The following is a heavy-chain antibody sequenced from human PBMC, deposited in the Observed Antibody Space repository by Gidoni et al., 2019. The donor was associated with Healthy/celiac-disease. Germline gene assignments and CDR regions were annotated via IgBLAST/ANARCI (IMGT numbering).Heavy chain of an antibody. D-gene: IGHD3-22*01. J-gene: IGHJ3*02. CDR1: GFPFSRYS. Sequence: EVQLVESGGGLVKPVGSLRLSCSASGFPFSRYSMNWVRQAPGKGLEWVSSISSSSSYIYYADSVKGRFTISRDNAKNSLYLQMNSLRAEDTAVYYCARDTGYYDSSGYYRSAFDIWGQGTMVTVYS. V-gene: IGHV3-21*01. CDR2: ISSSSSYI. CDR3: ARDTGYYDSSGYYRSAFDI.